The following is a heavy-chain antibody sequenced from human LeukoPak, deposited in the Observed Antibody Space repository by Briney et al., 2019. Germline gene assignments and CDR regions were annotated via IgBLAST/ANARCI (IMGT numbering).Heavy chain of an antibody. CDR2: MNPNSGDT. V-gene: IGHV1-8*02. Sequence: ASVKVSCKASGYTFTSYGISWVRQATGQGLEWMGWMNPNSGDTDYAQKFQGRVTMTRDTSISTAYMELSSLRSEDTAVYYCARGVTAGVDYWGQGTLVTVSS. CDR3: ARGVTAGVDY. J-gene: IGHJ4*02. D-gene: IGHD6-13*01. CDR1: GYTFTSYG.